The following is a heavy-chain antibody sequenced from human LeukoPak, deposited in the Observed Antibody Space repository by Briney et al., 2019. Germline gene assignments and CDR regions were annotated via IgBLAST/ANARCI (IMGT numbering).Heavy chain of an antibody. Sequence: SETLSLNCTVSGGTISSYYWSWIRQPPGKGLEWIGYIYYSGSTNYNPSLKSRVTISVDTSKNQFSLKLSSVTAADTAVYYCARVYDSSGYYPYYFDYWGQGTLVTVSS. CDR1: GGTISSYY. V-gene: IGHV4-59*01. D-gene: IGHD3-22*01. CDR2: IYYSGST. J-gene: IGHJ4*02. CDR3: ARVYDSSGYYPYYFDY.